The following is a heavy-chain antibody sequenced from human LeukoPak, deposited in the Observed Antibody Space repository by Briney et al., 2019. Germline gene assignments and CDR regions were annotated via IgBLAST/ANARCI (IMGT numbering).Heavy chain of an antibody. V-gene: IGHV5-51*01. D-gene: IGHD6-19*01. J-gene: IGHJ4*02. CDR1: GYSFTRHW. Sequence: GESLQISCKGSGYSFTRHWIGGARQMPGEGLEWMGIIYPGNSDDRYCPSSQAQATISADKSISTASLRWSSLKASDTAMYYCARLETVAGPYYFDCWGQATLVTASS. CDR2: IYPGNSDD. CDR3: ARLETVAGPYYFDC.